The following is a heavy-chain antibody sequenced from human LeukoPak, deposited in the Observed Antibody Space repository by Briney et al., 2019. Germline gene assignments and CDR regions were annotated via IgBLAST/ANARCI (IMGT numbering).Heavy chain of an antibody. CDR1: GFSLTTHGVG. V-gene: IGHV2-5*02. D-gene: IGHD2-15*01. J-gene: IGHJ5*02. CDR3: AHRGRGYCSGGSCYYGWFDP. Sequence: GSGPTLVKPTQTLTLTYTFSGFSLTTHGVGVGWIRQPPGKAPEWLALIYWDDDKRYRPSLKSRLIITKDTSKNQVVLTMSNMDPVDTATYYCAHRGRGYCSGGSCYYGWFDPWGQGILVTVSS. CDR2: IYWDDDK.